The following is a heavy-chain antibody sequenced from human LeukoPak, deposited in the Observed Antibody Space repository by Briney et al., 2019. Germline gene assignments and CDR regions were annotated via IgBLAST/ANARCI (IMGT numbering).Heavy chain of an antibody. J-gene: IGHJ4*02. Sequence: PGGSLRLSCAASGFTFSNYNMNWVRQAPGKGLEWVSSISSSSSYIYYADSVKGRFTISRDNAKNSLYLQMNSLRAEDTAVYYCAKGRRAPLVGTITKSWIDYWGQGTLVTVSS. CDR1: GFTFSNYN. D-gene: IGHD1-7*01. V-gene: IGHV3-21*04. CDR2: ISSSSSYI. CDR3: AKGRRAPLVGTITKSWIDY.